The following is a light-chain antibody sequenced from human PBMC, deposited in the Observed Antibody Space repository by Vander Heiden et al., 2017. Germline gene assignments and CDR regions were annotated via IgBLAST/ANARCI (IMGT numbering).Light chain of an antibody. V-gene: IGKV1-39*01. J-gene: IGKJ4*01. CDR2: AAS. CDR1: QSISSY. CDR3: QQSYSTPPLT. Sequence: DIQMTQSPSSLSASVRDRVTITCRASQSISSYLNWYQQKPGKAPKLLIYAASSLQSGVQSRFSGSGSGKDFTLTISSPQPEEFAAYYCQQSYSTPPLTFGGGTKVEIK.